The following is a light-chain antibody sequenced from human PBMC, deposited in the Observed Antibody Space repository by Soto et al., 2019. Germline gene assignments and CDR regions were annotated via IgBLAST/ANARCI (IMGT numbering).Light chain of an antibody. J-gene: IGKJ2*01. CDR3: HQYDTPSYT. Sequence: EIVLTQSPGTLSLSPGERASLSCRASQSVSSNSLAWYQQKPGQPPRLLISGAFSRTTGIPDRFSGSGSETDFTLTISRLEPEDFAVYYCHQYDTPSYTFGQGTKLEI. CDR1: QSVSSNS. V-gene: IGKV3-20*01. CDR2: GAF.